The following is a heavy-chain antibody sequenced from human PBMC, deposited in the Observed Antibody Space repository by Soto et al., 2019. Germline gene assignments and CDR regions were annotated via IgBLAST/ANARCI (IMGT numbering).Heavy chain of an antibody. D-gene: IGHD2-8*02. CDR2: INHSGST. CDR1: GGSFSGYS. Sequence: PSETLSLTCAVYGGSFSGYSWTWIRQPPGTGLEWIGEINHSGSTNYNPSLKSRVTISVDMPKNQFSLKLTSVTAADTAVYYCARDKITGLFDYWGQGTLVTVSS. CDR3: ARDKITGLFDY. V-gene: IGHV4-34*01. J-gene: IGHJ4*02.